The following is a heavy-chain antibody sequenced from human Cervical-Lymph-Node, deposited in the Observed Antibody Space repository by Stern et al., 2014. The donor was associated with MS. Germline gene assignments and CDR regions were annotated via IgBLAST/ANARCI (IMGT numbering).Heavy chain of an antibody. V-gene: IGHV7-4-1*02. D-gene: IGHD5-18*01. Sequence: VQLVESGSELKKPGASVKVSCKASGYTLTNYPINWVRQAPGQGLEWMGWIKNNTGKSMTGQDFTGRFVFSLDTSVSTAYLQISNLKAEDTAVYYCARDCVDTAMITRSDYLDCWGQGTLVTVSS. CDR1: GYTLTNYP. CDR2: IKNNTGKS. J-gene: IGHJ4*02. CDR3: ARDCVDTAMITRSDYLDC.